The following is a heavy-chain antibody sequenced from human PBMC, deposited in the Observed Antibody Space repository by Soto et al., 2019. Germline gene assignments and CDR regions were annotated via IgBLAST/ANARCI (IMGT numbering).Heavy chain of an antibody. V-gene: IGHV1-24*01. Sequence: VASVKVSCKVSGYTLTELSMHWVRQAPGKGLEWMGGFDPEDGETIYAQKFQGRVTMTEDTSTDTAYMELSSLRSEDTAVYYCATDKGRMTTGNYYYGMDVWGQGTTVTVSS. CDR1: GYTLTELS. D-gene: IGHD4-17*01. CDR3: ATDKGRMTTGNYYYGMDV. CDR2: FDPEDGET. J-gene: IGHJ6*02.